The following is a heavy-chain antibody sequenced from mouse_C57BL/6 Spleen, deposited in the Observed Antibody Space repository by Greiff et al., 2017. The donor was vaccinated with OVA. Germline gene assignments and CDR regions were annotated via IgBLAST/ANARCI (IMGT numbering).Heavy chain of an antibody. CDR3: TTLYSNYNYYAMDY. Sequence: VQLQQSGAELVRPGASVKLSCTASGFNIKDDYMHWVKQRPEQGLEWIGWIDPENGDTEYASKFQGKATITADTSSNTAYLQLSSLTSEDTAVYYCTTLYSNYNYYAMDYWGQGTSVTVSS. CDR2: IDPENGDT. V-gene: IGHV14-4*01. CDR1: GFNIKDDY. J-gene: IGHJ4*01. D-gene: IGHD2-5*01.